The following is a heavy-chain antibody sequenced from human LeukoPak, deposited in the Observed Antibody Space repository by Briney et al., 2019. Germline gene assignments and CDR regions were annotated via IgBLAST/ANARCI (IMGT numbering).Heavy chain of an antibody. Sequence: GGSLRLSCAASGFTFSSYAMHWVRQAPGKGLEWVAVISYDGSNKYYADSVKGRLTISRDNSKNTLYPQMNSLRTEDTAVYYCARDPSIVVVTAIRGDYFNYWGQGTLVTVSS. V-gene: IGHV3-30-3*01. CDR3: ARDPSIVVVTAIRGDYFNY. J-gene: IGHJ4*02. D-gene: IGHD2-21*02. CDR2: ISYDGSNK. CDR1: GFTFSSYA.